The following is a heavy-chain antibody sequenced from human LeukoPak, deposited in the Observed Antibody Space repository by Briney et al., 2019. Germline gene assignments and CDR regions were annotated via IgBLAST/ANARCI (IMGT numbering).Heavy chain of an antibody. D-gene: IGHD3-22*01. V-gene: IGHV3-23*01. Sequence: GGSLRLSCAASGFTFSSYAMSWVRQAPGKGLEWVSAISGSGGSTYYADSVKGRVTISRDNSKNTLNLQMNSLRAEDTAVYYCAKDAPALVVVRGSFDYWGQGTLVTVSS. CDR3: AKDAPALVVVRGSFDY. CDR2: ISGSGGST. CDR1: GFTFSSYA. J-gene: IGHJ4*02.